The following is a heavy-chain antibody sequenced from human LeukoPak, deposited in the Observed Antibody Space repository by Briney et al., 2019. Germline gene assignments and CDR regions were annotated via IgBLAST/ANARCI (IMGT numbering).Heavy chain of an antibody. CDR2: IHSGGNI. D-gene: IGHD1-1*01. J-gene: IGHJ6*02. V-gene: IGHV3-53*01. CDR3: ARDRGYAMDV. Sequence: PGGSLRLSCAASGLSISDNYMSWVRQAPGKGLEWVSIIHSGGNIYYADSVKGRFTISRDKSKNTLYLQMNSLRAEDTAVYYCARDRGYAMDVWGQGTTVTVSS. CDR1: GLSISDNY.